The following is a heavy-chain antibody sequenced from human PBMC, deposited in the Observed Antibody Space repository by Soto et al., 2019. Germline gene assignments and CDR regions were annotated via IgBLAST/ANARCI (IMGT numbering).Heavy chain of an antibody. CDR3: ARGTGSIAAAGPYFDY. D-gene: IGHD6-13*01. V-gene: IGHV4-30-4*01. Sequence: PSETLSLTCTVSGGSISSGDYYWSWIRQPPGTGREWIGYIYYSGSTYYNPSLKSRVTISVDTSKNQFSLKLSSVTAADTAVYYCARGTGSIAAAGPYFDYCGQGTLVTVS. CDR2: IYYSGST. CDR1: GGSISSGDYY. J-gene: IGHJ4*02.